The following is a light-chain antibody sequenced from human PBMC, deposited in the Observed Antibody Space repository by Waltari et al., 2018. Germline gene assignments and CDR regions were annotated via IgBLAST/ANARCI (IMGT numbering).Light chain of an antibody. CDR3: QHYVRVPVA. Sequence: DIVCPQPPAPLSLSSGERATFSCRARPRARRAFAWYQQRPGQAPRLLIYDASNRTTGSPDRFSGSGSGTDFSLTISRLEAEEFAVYYCQHYVRVPVAFGQGTKVEMK. J-gene: IGKJ1*01. CDR2: DAS. V-gene: IGKV3-20*01. CDR1: PRARRA.